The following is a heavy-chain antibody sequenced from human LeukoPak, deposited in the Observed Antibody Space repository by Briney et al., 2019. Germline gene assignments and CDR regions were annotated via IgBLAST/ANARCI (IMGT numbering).Heavy chain of an antibody. J-gene: IGHJ5*02. V-gene: IGHV3-23*01. CDR3: AKDRDSSWTFNWFDP. CDR1: GFTFSSSA. D-gene: IGHD6-13*01. Sequence: GGSLRLSCAASGFTFSSSAMTWVRQTPGKGLEWVSAIDDSGFNTYYADSVKGRFTISRDNSKNTLSLQMNSLRAEDPAVYYCAKDRDSSWTFNWFDPWGQGTLVTVSS. CDR2: IDDSGFNT.